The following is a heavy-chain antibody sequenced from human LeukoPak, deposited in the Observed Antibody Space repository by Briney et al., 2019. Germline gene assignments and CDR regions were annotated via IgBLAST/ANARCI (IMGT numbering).Heavy chain of an antibody. V-gene: IGHV3-23*01. CDR3: AKCSATYYNDAFDV. CDR2: IRGGGAGA. J-gene: IGHJ3*01. Sequence: GGSLRLSCAVSGFTFDSYAMNWVRQAPGKGLEWVSYIRGGGAGARYAEPVKGRFTISRDNAKNTLYLQMDSLSVEDTATYYCAKCSATYYNDAFDVWGRGTMVTVSS. CDR1: GFTFDSYA. D-gene: IGHD3-10*02.